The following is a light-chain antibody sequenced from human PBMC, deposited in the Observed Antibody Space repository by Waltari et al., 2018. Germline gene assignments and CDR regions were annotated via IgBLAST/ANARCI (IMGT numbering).Light chain of an antibody. CDR1: PVNLGGNP. CDR3: ATWDDNLNGVF. CDR2: SSS. J-gene: IGLJ2*01. V-gene: IGLV1-44*01. Sequence: QSVLTQPPSVSGTPGQRVTVSCPGRPVNLGGNPVSWYQHVPGKAPKLVIQSSSERPSGVPDRFSASKSATSASLVISGLQSEDEADYYCATWDDNLNGVFFGGGTRLTVL.